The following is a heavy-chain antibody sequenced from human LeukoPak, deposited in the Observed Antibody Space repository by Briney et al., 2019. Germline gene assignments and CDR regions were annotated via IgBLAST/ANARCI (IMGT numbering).Heavy chain of an antibody. V-gene: IGHV3-66*01. J-gene: IGHJ3*02. CDR1: GFTVSSKY. D-gene: IGHD2-21*02. CDR2: FYSGGDST. CDR3: ARERYCGGDCYSFAFDI. Sequence: GGSLRLSCAASGFTVSSKYMSWVRQAPGKGLEWVSIFYSGGDSTYYADSVKGRFTISRDNSKNTLYLQMDNLRAEDTAVYYCARERYCGGDCYSFAFDIWGQGTMVTASS.